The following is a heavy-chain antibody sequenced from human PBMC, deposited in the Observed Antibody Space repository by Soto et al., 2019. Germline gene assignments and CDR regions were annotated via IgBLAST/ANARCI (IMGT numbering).Heavy chain of an antibody. CDR1: GGSVSSGSYY. Sequence: NPSETLSLTCTVSGGSVSSGSYYWSWIRQPPGKGLEWIGYIYYSGSTNYNPSLKSRVTISVDTSKNQFSLKLSSVTAADTAVYYCARDRVYCGGDCYSEIYYYYGMDVWGQGTTVTVSS. CDR2: IYYSGST. CDR3: ARDRVYCGGDCYSEIYYYYGMDV. V-gene: IGHV4-61*01. J-gene: IGHJ6*02. D-gene: IGHD2-21*02.